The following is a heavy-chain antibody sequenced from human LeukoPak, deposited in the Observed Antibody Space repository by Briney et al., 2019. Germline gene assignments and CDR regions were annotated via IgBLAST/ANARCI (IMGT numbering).Heavy chain of an antibody. D-gene: IGHD6-13*01. CDR1: GFTVSSNC. CDR3: ARRSWSFDY. J-gene: IGHJ4*02. CDR2: ISSSGSTI. Sequence: GGSLRLSCAASGFTVSSNCMSWVRQAPGKGLEWVSYISSSGSTIYYADSVKGRFTISRDNAKNSLYLQMNSLRAEDTAVYYCARRSWSFDYWGRGTLVTVSS. V-gene: IGHV3-11*01.